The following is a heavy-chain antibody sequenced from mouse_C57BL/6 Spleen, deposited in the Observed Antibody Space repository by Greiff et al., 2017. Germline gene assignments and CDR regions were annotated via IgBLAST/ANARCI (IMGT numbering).Heavy chain of an antibody. CDR3: ALYYGYARAMDY. J-gene: IGHJ4*01. Sequence: QVQLQQPGAELVRPGTSVKLSCKASGYTFTSYWMHWVKQRPGQGLEWIGVIDPSDSYTNYNQKFKGKATLTVDTSSSTAYMQLSSLTSEDSAVDYCALYYGYARAMDYWGQGTSVTVSS. CDR2: IDPSDSYT. CDR1: GYTFTSYW. V-gene: IGHV1-59*01. D-gene: IGHD2-2*01.